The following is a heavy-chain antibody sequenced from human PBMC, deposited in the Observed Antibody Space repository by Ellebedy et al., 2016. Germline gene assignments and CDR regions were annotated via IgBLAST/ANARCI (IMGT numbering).Heavy chain of an antibody. CDR3: AILSRGIRPY. V-gene: IGHV3-30*03. CDR1: GFMLSNFW. J-gene: IGHJ4*02. Sequence: GGSLRLSXAASGFMLSNFWMTWVRQAPGQGLEWVALISYDGSAEYYAGSAKGRFTISRDNAKNSLYLQMNSLRDEDTAVYYCAILSRGIRPYWGQGTLVTVSS. CDR2: ISYDGSAE. D-gene: IGHD1-14*01.